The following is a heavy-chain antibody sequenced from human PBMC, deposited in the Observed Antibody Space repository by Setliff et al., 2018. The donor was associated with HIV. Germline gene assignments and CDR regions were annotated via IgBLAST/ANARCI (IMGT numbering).Heavy chain of an antibody. V-gene: IGHV4-61*09. J-gene: IGHJ5*02. Sequence: SETLSLTCTVSGGSISSGSYYWSWIRQPAGKGLEWIGHIYTSGSTNYNPSLKSRVTISVDTSKNQFSLKLSPVTAADTAVYYGARDLRFDPGGQGTLVTDSS. CDR2: IYTSGST. CDR3: ARDLRFDP. CDR1: GGSISSGSYY.